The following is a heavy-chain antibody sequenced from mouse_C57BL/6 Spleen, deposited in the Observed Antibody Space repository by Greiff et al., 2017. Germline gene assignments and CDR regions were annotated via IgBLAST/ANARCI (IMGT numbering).Heavy chain of an antibody. V-gene: IGHV2-6-1*01. D-gene: IGHD2-2*01. CDR2: IWSDGST. J-gene: IGHJ3*01. CDR3: ARHGGGYGGFAY. CDR1: GFSLTSYG. Sequence: VQLQQSGPGLVAPSQSLSITCTVSGFSLTSYGVHWVRQPPGKGLEWLVVIWSDGSTTYNSALKSRLSISKDNSKSQVFLKMNSLQTDDTAMYYCARHGGGYGGFAYWGQGTLVTVSA.